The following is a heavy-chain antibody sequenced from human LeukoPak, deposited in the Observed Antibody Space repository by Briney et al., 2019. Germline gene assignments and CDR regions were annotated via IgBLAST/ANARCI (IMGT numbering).Heavy chain of an antibody. CDR1: GVSVSSSDYF. V-gene: IGHV4-31*03. D-gene: IGHD1-7*01. J-gene: IGHJ5*02. CDR3: VRGGGGTTSLFDP. Sequence: SETLSLTCNVSGVSVSSSDYFWSWIRQHPGKGLEWFGYIYNGGRTSYYNPPLEGRVTMSVDTSKNQFSLKLISVTAADTAVYYCVRGGGGTTSLFDPWGQGTLVTVSS. CDR2: IYNGGRTS.